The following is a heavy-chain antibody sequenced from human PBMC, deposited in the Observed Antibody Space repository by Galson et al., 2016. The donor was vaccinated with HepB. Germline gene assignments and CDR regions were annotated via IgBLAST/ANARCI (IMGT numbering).Heavy chain of an antibody. J-gene: IGHJ4*02. CDR2: INQDGSEK. D-gene: IGHD1-1*01. V-gene: IGHV3-7*04. CDR1: GLTFSRFW. CDR3: ARAYQYTLDY. Sequence: SCAASGLTFSRFWMTWVRQAPGKGLEWVANINQDGSEKHYLDSVRGRFTISRDNAKNSLYLQMSSLRAEDTAVYFCARAYQYTLDYWGQGTLVTVSS.